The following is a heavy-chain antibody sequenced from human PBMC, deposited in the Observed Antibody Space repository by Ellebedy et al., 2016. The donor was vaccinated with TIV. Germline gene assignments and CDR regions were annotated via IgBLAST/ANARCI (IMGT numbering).Heavy chain of an antibody. Sequence: ASVKVSXXASGYTFTGYYMHWVRQAPGQGLEWMGWINPNSGGTNYAQKFQGWVTMTRDTSISTAYMELSRLRSDDTAVYYCARGPLNYNWNVMDVWGQGTTVTVSS. D-gene: IGHD1-20*01. CDR1: GYTFTGYY. J-gene: IGHJ6*02. CDR2: INPNSGGT. CDR3: ARGPLNYNWNVMDV. V-gene: IGHV1-2*04.